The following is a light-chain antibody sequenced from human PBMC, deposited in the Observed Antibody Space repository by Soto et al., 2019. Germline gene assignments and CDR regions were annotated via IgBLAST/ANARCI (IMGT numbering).Light chain of an antibody. CDR2: GAS. J-gene: IGKJ1*01. CDR1: QSIGSN. Sequence: EIVLTQSPGTLSLSPGESATLSCRAIQSIGSNYLAWYQQKPGQAPRLLIYGASTRATGIPARFSGSGSETEFTLTITSLQSEDFAVYYCQHYNNWPAWTFGQGTKVDIK. V-gene: IGKV3D-15*01. CDR3: QHYNNWPAWT.